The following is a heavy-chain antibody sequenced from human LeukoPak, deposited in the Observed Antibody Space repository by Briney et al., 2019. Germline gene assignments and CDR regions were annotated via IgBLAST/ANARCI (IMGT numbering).Heavy chain of an antibody. D-gene: IGHD5-24*01. CDR3: ARVGYIDEGIDY. CDR2: ISYDGSNK. Sequence: GGSLRLSCAASGFTFSSYAMHWVRQAPGKGLEWVAVISYDGSNKYYADSVKGRFTISRDNSKNTLYLQMNSLRAEDTAVYYCARVGYIDEGIDYWGQGTLVTVSS. V-gene: IGHV3-30*04. J-gene: IGHJ4*02. CDR1: GFTFSSYA.